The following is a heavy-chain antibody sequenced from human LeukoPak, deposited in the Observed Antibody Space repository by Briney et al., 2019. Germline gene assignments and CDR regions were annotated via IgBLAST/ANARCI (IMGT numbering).Heavy chain of an antibody. CDR1: GYTFTSYY. V-gene: IGHV1-46*01. D-gene: IGHD6-13*01. Sequence: GASVKVSCKASGYTFTSYYMHWVRQAPGQGLEWMGIINPSGSSTTYAQKFQGRVTMTEDTSTDTAYMELSSLRSEDTAVYYCATTHSSSYEKSDAFDIWGQGTMVTVSS. CDR3: ATTHSSSYEKSDAFDI. J-gene: IGHJ3*02. CDR2: INPSGSST.